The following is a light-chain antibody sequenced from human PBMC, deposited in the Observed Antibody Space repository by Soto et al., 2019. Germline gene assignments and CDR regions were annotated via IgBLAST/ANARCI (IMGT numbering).Light chain of an antibody. CDR1: STSVGDYNL. J-gene: IGLJ2*01. V-gene: IGLV2-14*02. CDR2: EVS. Sequence: QSVLTQPASVSGSPGQSITISCTGTSTSVGDYNLVSWYQQHPGKAPKLMISEVSNRPSGVSSRFSGSKSGNTASLTISGLQPEDEADYYCSSYANSIVLFGGGTKLTVL. CDR3: SSYANSIVL.